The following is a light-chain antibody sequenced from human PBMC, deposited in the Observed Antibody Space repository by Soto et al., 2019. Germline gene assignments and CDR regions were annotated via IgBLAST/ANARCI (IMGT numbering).Light chain of an antibody. CDR1: QSVSSF. CDR2: DAS. J-gene: IGKJ4*01. V-gene: IGKV3-11*01. CDR3: QQGNNWPLT. Sequence: EMVLTQSPATLSLSPGERATLSCRASQSVSSFLAWYQQKPGQAPRLLIYDASNRATGFPARFSGSGAGTDFTIPSSSLEPADFAVYSCQQGNNWPLTFGGGTKVEIK.